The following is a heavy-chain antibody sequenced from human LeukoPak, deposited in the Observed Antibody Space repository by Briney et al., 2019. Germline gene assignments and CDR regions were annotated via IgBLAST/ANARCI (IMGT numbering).Heavy chain of an antibody. CDR1: GFTFTSSA. V-gene: IGHV1-58*02. J-gene: IGHJ4*02. Sequence: SVKVSCKASGFTFTSSAMQWVRQARGQRLEWIGWIVVGSGNTNYVQKFQERVTITRDMSTSTAYMELSSLRSEDTAVYYCAAEGWFGELLFDYWGQGTLVTVSS. CDR3: AAEGWFGELLFDY. D-gene: IGHD3-10*01. CDR2: IVVGSGNT.